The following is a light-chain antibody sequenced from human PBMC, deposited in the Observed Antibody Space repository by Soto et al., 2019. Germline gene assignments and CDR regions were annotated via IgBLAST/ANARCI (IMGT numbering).Light chain of an antibody. CDR2: GAS. J-gene: IGKJ5*01. Sequence: EIVMTQSPATLSVSPGERATLSCRASQSIRSNLAWYQQKPGQAPRLLIYGASTRAPGIPASFSGFGSGTDFTLTISSLQSEDFAIYYCQQYNNWPAITFGQGTRLEIK. CDR1: QSIRSN. V-gene: IGKV3D-15*01. CDR3: QQYNNWPAIT.